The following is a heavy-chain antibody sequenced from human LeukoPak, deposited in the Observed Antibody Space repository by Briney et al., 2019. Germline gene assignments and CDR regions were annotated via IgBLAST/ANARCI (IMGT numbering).Heavy chain of an antibody. Sequence: GGSLRLSCKASGFTFSNYGMHWVRQAPGQGPEWVAIVSRDGRGKYYADSVKGRFTTSRDTSKNMLDLQMNSLRAEDTAVYHCVKEDSSYYFDNWGQGTLVTV. J-gene: IGHJ4*02. V-gene: IGHV3-30*18. CDR3: VKEDSSYYFDN. D-gene: IGHD2-21*01. CDR1: GFTFSNYG. CDR2: VSRDGRGK.